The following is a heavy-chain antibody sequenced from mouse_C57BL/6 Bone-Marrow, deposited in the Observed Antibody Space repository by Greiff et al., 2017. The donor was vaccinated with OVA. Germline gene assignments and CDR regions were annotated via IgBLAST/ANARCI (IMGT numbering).Heavy chain of an antibody. Sequence: DVQLVESGGDLVKPGGSLKLSCAASGFTFSSYGMSWVRQTPDKRLEWVATISSGGSYTNYPDSVKGRFTISRDNAKNTLYLQMSSLKSEDTAMYYCARQGLWLRRGNWGQGTSVTVSS. CDR2: ISSGGSYT. D-gene: IGHD2-2*01. CDR3: ARQGLWLRRGN. CDR1: GFTFSSYG. J-gene: IGHJ4*01. V-gene: IGHV5-6*01.